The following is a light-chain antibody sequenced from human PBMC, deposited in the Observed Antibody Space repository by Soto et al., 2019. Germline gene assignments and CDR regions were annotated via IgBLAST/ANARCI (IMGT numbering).Light chain of an antibody. J-gene: IGLJ1*01. CDR2: DVS. V-gene: IGLV2-14*01. Sequence: QSALTQPASVSGSPGQSITISCTGTSSDVGGYNYVSWYQQHPGKAPKLMIYDVSNWPSGVSNRFSGSKSGNTASLTISGLQAEDEDDYYCSSYTSSSTYVFVTGTKLTVL. CDR1: SSDVGGYNY. CDR3: SSYTSSSTYV.